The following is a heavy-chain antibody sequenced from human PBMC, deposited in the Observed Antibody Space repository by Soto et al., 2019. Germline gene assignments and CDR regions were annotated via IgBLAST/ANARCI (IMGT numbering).Heavy chain of an antibody. J-gene: IGHJ6*02. CDR2: INHSGST. V-gene: IGHV4-34*01. CDR1: GGSFSVYY. D-gene: IGHD1-1*01. Sequence: SETLSLTCAVYGGSFSVYYWSLIRQPPGKGLEWIGEINHSGSTNYNPSLKSRVTISVDTSKNQFSLKLSSVTAADTAVYYCARWKGAAPWYYDYGMDVWGQGTTVTVSS. CDR3: ARWKGAAPWYYDYGMDV.